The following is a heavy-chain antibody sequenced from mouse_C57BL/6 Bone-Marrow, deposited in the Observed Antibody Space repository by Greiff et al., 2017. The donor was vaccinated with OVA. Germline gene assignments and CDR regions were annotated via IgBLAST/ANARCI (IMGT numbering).Heavy chain of an antibody. CDR3: ARDGYGFAY. CDR1: GYTFTGYG. Sequence: VQLQQSGAELARPGASVKLSCKASGYTFTGYGISWVKQRPGQGLEWIGEIYPRSGSTYYNEKFKGKATLTADKSSSTAYMELRSLTSEDAAVYFCARDGYGFAYWGQGTLVTVSA. D-gene: IGHD2-2*01. V-gene: IGHV1-81*01. CDR2: IYPRSGST. J-gene: IGHJ3*01.